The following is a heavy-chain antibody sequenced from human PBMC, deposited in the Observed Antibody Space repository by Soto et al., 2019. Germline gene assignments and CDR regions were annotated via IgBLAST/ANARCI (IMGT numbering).Heavy chain of an antibody. V-gene: IGHV3-30*18. CDR2: ISYDGSNK. CDR3: AKVRGYCSGGSCFYRGMDV. D-gene: IGHD2-15*01. Sequence: GGSLRLSCAASGFTFSSYGMHWVRQAPGKGLEWVAVISYDGSNKYYADSVKGRFTISRDNSKNTLYLQMNSLRAEDTAVYYCAKVRGYCSGGSCFYRGMDVWGQGTTVTVSS. J-gene: IGHJ6*02. CDR1: GFTFSSYG.